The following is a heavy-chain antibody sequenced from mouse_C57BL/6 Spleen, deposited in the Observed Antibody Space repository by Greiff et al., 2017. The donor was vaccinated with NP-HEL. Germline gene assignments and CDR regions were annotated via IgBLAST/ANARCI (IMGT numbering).Heavy chain of an antibody. CDR1: GFSLTSYG. CDR2: IWSDGST. Sequence: QVQLKQSGPGLVAPSQSLSITCTVSGFSLTSYGVHWVRQPPGKGLEWLVVIWSDGSTTYNSALKSRLSISKDNSKSQVFLKMNSLQTDDTAMYYCARQDYDYGSAWFAYWGQGTLVTVSA. CDR3: ARQDYDYGSAWFAY. D-gene: IGHD2-4*01. V-gene: IGHV2-6-1*01. J-gene: IGHJ3*01.